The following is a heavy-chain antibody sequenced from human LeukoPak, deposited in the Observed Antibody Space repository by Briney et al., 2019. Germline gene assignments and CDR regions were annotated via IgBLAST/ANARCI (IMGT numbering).Heavy chain of an antibody. CDR3: ARDYGRAYYYYGMDV. CDR2: ICYSGST. J-gene: IGHJ6*02. Sequence: SQTLSLTCTVSGGSISSGGYYWSWIRQHPGKGLEWIGYICYSGSTYYNPSLKSRVTISVDTSKNQFSLKLSSVTAADTAVYYCARDYGRAYYYYGMDVWGQGTTVTVSS. D-gene: IGHD4-17*01. V-gene: IGHV4-31*03. CDR1: GGSISSGGYY.